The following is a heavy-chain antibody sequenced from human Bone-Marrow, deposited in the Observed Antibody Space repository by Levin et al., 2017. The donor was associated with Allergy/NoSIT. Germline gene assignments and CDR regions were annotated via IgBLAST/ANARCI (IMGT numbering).Heavy chain of an antibody. CDR1: GGSFSGYY. J-gene: IGHJ4*02. CDR2: INHSGST. Sequence: SQTLSLTCAVYGGSFSGYYWSWIRQPPGKGLEWIGEINHSGSTNYNPSLKSRVTISVDTSKNQFSLKLSSVTAADTAVYYCARGDYGSGYYFDYWGQGTLVTVSS. D-gene: IGHD3-10*01. CDR3: ARGDYGSGYYFDY. V-gene: IGHV4-34*01.